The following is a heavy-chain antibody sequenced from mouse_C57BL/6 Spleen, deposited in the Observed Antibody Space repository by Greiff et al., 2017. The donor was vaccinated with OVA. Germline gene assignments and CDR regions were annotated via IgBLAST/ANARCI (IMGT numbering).Heavy chain of an antibody. J-gene: IGHJ2*01. Sequence: QVQLQQPGAELVKPGASVKMSCKASGYTFTSYWITWVKQRPGQGLEWIGDIYPGSGSSNYNEKFKSKATLTVDTSSSTAYMQLNVLTSEDTAVYYCARWILLFDDWGKGTTLTVSS. V-gene: IGHV1-55*01. CDR3: ARWILLFDD. D-gene: IGHD2-3*01. CDR1: GYTFTSYW. CDR2: IYPGSGSS.